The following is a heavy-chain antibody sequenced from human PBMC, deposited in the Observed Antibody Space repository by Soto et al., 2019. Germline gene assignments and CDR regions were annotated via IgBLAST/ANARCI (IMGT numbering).Heavy chain of an antibody. V-gene: IGHV4-30-2*01. J-gene: IGHJ5*02. Sequence: QLQLQESGSGLVKPSQTLSLTCAVSGGSISSGGYSWSWIRQPPGKGLEWIGYIYHSGSTYYNPSLKSRVTISVDRSKNQFSLKLSSVTAADTAVYYCARGEEDVLVPAALGGHWFDPWGQGTLVTVSS. CDR2: IYHSGST. D-gene: IGHD2-2*01. CDR3: ARGEEDVLVPAALGGHWFDP. CDR1: GGSISSGGYS.